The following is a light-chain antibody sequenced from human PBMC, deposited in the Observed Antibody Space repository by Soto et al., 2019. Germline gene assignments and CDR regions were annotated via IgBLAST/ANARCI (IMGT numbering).Light chain of an antibody. Sequence: EIVLTQSPGTLSLSPGERATLSCRASQSVSSIHLAWYQQKRGQPPRLLMYGASKRGTGIPDRFSGSGSGTDCTLTISRLEPDDFAVYYCQQYGRSPLYTFGQGTKLEIK. CDR2: GAS. CDR1: QSVSSIH. J-gene: IGKJ2*01. V-gene: IGKV3-20*01. CDR3: QQYGRSPLYT.